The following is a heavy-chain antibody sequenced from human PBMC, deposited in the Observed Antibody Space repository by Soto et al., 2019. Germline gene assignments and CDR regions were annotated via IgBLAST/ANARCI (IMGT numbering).Heavy chain of an antibody. CDR1: GFMFTSSA. D-gene: IGHD3-3*01. Sequence: QMQVVQSGPEVKKPGTSVNVSCKTSGFMFTSSAVQWVRQARGQRLEWIGWLVVGSGNTHYAQHFQERVTLTRDMSTGTAYMELSSLRSADTAVYYCAAVPVLRFLKWLPAYFDYWGQGPLVTVSS. V-gene: IGHV1-58*01. J-gene: IGHJ4*02. CDR2: LVVGSGNT. CDR3: AAVPVLRFLKWLPAYFDY.